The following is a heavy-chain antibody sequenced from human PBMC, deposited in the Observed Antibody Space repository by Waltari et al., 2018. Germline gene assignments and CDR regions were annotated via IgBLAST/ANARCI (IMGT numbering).Heavy chain of an antibody. CDR3: ATDGGPFDY. CDR2: IKQDGSEK. D-gene: IGHD3-16*01. CDR1: GVTLTGYW. Sequence: EVQLVESGGGLVQPGGSLRLSCVASGVTLTGYWMRWVRQAPGKGLEWVANIKQDGSEKYYVDSVKGRFTISRDNAKNSVDLQMNSLRAEDTAVYYCATDGGPFDYWGQGTLVTVSS. J-gene: IGHJ4*02. V-gene: IGHV3-7*01.